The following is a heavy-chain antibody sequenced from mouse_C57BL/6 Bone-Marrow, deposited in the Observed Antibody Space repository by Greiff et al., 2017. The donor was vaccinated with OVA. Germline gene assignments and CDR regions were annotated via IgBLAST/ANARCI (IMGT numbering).Heavy chain of an antibody. V-gene: IGHV14-4*01. CDR1: GFNIKDDY. Sequence: EVMLVESGAELVRPGASVKLSCTASGFNIKDDYMHWVKQRPEQGLEWIGWIDPENGDTEYASKFQGKATITADTSSNTAYLQLSSLTSEDTAVYYCTPIITTVVAKAYWGQGTLVTVSA. CDR3: TPIITTVVAKAY. D-gene: IGHD1-1*01. CDR2: IDPENGDT. J-gene: IGHJ3*01.